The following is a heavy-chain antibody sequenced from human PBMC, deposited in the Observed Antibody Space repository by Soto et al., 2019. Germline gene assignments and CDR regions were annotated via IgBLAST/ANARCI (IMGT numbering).Heavy chain of an antibody. CDR2: SHQSGST. CDR1: GVSISSHDW. Sequence: QVQLQESGPGLVKPSGTLSLTCAVSGVSISSHDWCTWVRQPPGKGLEWIGESHQSGSTNYNSSLASRVTMEVDTSKNQFSLKLRSVTVADTAVYYCATRDNSKCYWGQGTLVTVSS. D-gene: IGHD6-13*01. J-gene: IGHJ4*02. CDR3: ATRDNSKCY. V-gene: IGHV4-4*02.